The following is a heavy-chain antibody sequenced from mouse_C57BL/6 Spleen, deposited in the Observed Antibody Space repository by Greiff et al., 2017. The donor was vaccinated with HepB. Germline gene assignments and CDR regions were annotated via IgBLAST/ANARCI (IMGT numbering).Heavy chain of an antibody. CDR2: IDPETGGT. Sequence: VQLQQSGAELVRPGASVTLSCKASGYTFTDYEMHWVKQTPVHGLEWIGAIDPETGGTAYNQKFKGKAILTADKSSSTAYMELRSLTSEDSSVYYGTRRYGSSYYAMDYWGQGTSVTVSS. CDR3: TRRYGSSYYAMDY. V-gene: IGHV1-15*01. D-gene: IGHD1-1*01. CDR1: GYTFTDYE. J-gene: IGHJ4*01.